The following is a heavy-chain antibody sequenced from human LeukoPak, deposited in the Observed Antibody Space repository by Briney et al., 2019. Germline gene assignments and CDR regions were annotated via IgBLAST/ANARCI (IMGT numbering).Heavy chain of an antibody. J-gene: IGHJ4*02. V-gene: IGHV3-30*18. Sequence: PGRSLRLSCAASGFTFSSYGMHWVRQAPGKGLEWVAVISYDGSNKYYADSVKGRFTISRDNSKNTLYLQMNSLRAEDTAVYYCAKVTSGYSYGQPFDYWGQGTLVTVSS. CDR2: ISYDGSNK. CDR1: GFTFSSYG. CDR3: AKVTSGYSYGQPFDY. D-gene: IGHD5-18*01.